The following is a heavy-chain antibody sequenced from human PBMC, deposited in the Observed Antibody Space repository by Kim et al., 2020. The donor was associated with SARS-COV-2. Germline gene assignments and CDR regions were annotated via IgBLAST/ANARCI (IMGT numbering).Heavy chain of an antibody. CDR2: ISSSSSYI. V-gene: IGHV3-21*01. CDR1: GFTFSSYS. Sequence: GGSLRLSCAASGFTFSSYSMNWVRQAPGKGLEWVSSISSSSSYIYYADSVKGRFTISRDNAKNSLYLQMNSLRAEDTAVYYCARGLSAVAGRGDFDYWGQGTLVTVSS. J-gene: IGHJ4*02. CDR3: ARGLSAVAGRGDFDY. D-gene: IGHD6-19*01.